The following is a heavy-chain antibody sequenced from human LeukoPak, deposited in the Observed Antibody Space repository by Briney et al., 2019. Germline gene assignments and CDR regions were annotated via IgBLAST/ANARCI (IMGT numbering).Heavy chain of an antibody. D-gene: IGHD6-6*01. CDR2: INHSGST. V-gene: IGHV4-34*01. CDR3: ASLGSSSAFDI. J-gene: IGHJ3*02. Sequence: SETLSLTCAVYGGSFSGYYWSWIRQPPGEGLEWIGEINHSGSTNYNPSLKSRVTISVDTSKNQFSLKLSSVTAADTAVYYCASLGSSSAFDIWGQGTMVTVSS. CDR1: GGSFSGYY.